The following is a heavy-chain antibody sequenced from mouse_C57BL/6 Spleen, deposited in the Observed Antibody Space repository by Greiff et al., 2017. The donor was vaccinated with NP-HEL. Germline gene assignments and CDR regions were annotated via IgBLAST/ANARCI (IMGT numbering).Heavy chain of an antibody. D-gene: IGHD2-10*01. CDR2: INPSSGYT. J-gene: IGHJ3*01. Sequence: QVQLQQSGAELAKPGASVKLSCKASGYTFTSYWMHWVKQRPGQGLEWIGYINPSSGYTKYNQKFKDKATLTADKSSSTAYMQLSSLTYEDSAVYYCARPYYGNYDWFAYWGQGTLVTVSA. V-gene: IGHV1-7*01. CDR3: ARPYYGNYDWFAY. CDR1: GYTFTSYW.